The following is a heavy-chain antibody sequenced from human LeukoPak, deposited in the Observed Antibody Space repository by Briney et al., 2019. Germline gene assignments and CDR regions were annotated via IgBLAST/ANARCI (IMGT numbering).Heavy chain of an antibody. D-gene: IGHD6-25*01. Sequence: SETLSLTCTVYGDPISSNYWNWIRQPPGKGLEWIGYIYYSGSTKYNPSLKSRVTIVLDTSKNQFSLKLTSVTAADTAVYYCARDRGSPWVDAFDIWGQGTMVTVSS. CDR1: GDPISSNY. CDR3: ARDRGSPWVDAFDI. CDR2: IYYSGST. V-gene: IGHV4-59*01. J-gene: IGHJ3*02.